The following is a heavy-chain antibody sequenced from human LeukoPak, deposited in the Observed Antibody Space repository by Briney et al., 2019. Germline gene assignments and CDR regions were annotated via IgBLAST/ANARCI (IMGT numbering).Heavy chain of an antibody. V-gene: IGHV3-30-3*01. D-gene: IGHD3-3*01. CDR3: ARGITIFGVAQSYFDY. CDR1: GFTFSSYA. J-gene: IGHJ4*02. Sequence: GGSLRLSCAASGFTFSSYAMSWVRKAPGKGLEWVAVISYDGSNKYYADSVKGRFTISRDNSKNTLYLQMNSLRAEDTAVYYCARGITIFGVAQSYFDYWGQGTLVTVSS. CDR2: ISYDGSNK.